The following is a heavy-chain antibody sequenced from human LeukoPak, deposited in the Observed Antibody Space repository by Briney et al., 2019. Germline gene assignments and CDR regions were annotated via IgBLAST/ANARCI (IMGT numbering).Heavy chain of an antibody. CDR2: IIPIFGTA. D-gene: IGHD6-13*01. V-gene: IGHV1-69*13. CDR3: ASSSWSSVYYYYYYMDV. CDR1: GGTFSSYT. J-gene: IGHJ6*03. Sequence: ASVKVSCKASGGTFSSYTISWVRQAPGQGLEWMGGIIPIFGTANYAQKFQGRVTITADESTSTAYMELSSLRSQDTAVYYCASSSWSSVYYYYYYMDVWGKGTTVTTSS.